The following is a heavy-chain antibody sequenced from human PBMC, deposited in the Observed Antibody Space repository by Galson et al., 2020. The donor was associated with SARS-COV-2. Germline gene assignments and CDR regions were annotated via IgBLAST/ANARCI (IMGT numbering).Heavy chain of an antibody. D-gene: IGHD3-10*01. J-gene: IGHJ4*02. CDR1: GGSINIYY. CDR2: LYYGGKT. V-gene: IGHV4-59*01. Sequence: ASETLSLTCTVSGGSINIYYWSWIRQPPGKGLEWIGFLYYGGKTNYNPSLKSRVTISVDPSKCQFSLTLSSVTAADTAVYYCARLPVVRGVDYWGQGTLVTVSS. CDR3: ARLPVVRGVDY.